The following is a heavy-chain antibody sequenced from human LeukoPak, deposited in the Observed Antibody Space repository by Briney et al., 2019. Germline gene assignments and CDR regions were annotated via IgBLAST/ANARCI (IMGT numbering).Heavy chain of an antibody. J-gene: IGHJ4*02. CDR1: GFTFSSYG. CDR3: ARDLRRYCSGGSCYPADY. CDR2: IWYDGSNK. Sequence: GGSLRLSCAASGFTFSSYGMHWVRQAPGKALEWVAVIWYDGSNKYYADSVKGRFTISRDNSKNTLYLQMNSLRAEDTAVYYCARDLRRYCSGGSCYPADYWGQGTLVTVSS. D-gene: IGHD2-15*01. V-gene: IGHV3-33*01.